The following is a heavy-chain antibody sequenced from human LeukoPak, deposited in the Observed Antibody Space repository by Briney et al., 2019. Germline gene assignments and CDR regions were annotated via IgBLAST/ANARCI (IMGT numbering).Heavy chain of an antibody. Sequence: GGSLRLSCAASGFTLSNACMSWVRQAPGKGLEWVGHIKGKTDGGTTDYAAPVQGRFTISRDDSKNTLFLQMNSLKTEDTAVYYCTTGTWIQLWLADYWGQGTLVTVSS. CDR2: IKGKTDGGTT. V-gene: IGHV3-15*01. D-gene: IGHD5-18*01. CDR1: GFTLSNAC. J-gene: IGHJ4*02. CDR3: TTGTWIQLWLADY.